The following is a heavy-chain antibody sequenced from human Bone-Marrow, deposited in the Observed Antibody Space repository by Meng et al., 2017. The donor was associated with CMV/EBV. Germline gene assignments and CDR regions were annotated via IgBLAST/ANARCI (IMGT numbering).Heavy chain of an antibody. CDR2: IGWNSASI. V-gene: IGHV3-9*01. CDR3: ARDLPFDS. Sequence: SLKISCVASGFRFDDYAMHWVRQGPGKGLEWVSGIGWNSASIGYVDSVEGRFTISRDNAKHSLYLEMNSLRAEDTAVYYCARDLPFDSWGQGILVTVSS. CDR1: GFRFDDYA. J-gene: IGHJ4*02.